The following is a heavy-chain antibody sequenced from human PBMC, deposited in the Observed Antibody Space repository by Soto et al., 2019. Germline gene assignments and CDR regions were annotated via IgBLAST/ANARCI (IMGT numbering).Heavy chain of an antibody. D-gene: IGHD4-17*01. CDR3: ASANYGDSDY. CDR2: INAYSGDR. J-gene: IGHJ4*02. CDR1: GYTFPSST. V-gene: IGHV1-18*01. Sequence: QGELVQSGAEVKEPGASVKVSCKASGYTFPSSTISWLRQAPGQGLEWLGWINAYSGDRKFAQRFQGRVTMTTDTSTSTAYLELTSLTSDDTAIYYCASANYGDSDYWGQGTLLTVSS.